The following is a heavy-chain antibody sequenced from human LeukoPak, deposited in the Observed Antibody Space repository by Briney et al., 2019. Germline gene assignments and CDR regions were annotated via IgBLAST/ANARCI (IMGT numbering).Heavy chain of an antibody. CDR2: ISGSGGST. CDR1: GFTFSRCA. Sequence: PGGSLRLSCAASGFTFSRCAMSWVRQAPGRGLEWVSAISGSGGSTYYADSVKGRFTISRDNSKNTLYLQMNSLRAEDTAVYYCAKSSGGSYSFDYWGQGTLVTVSS. V-gene: IGHV3-23*01. D-gene: IGHD1-26*01. CDR3: AKSSGGSYSFDY. J-gene: IGHJ4*02.